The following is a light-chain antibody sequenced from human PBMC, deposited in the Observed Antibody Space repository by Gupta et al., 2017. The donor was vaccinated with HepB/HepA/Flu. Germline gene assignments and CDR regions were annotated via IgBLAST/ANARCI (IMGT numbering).Light chain of an antibody. CDR1: QDISNY. CDR3: QNYYSSPHP. Sequence: DIQMTQSPSSLSASVRDRVTITCRASQDISNYLAWYQQRPGKDPNLLIYAASTLISGVPSRFSGSGSGTDFTLTIISLQPEDVATYYCQNYYSSPHPFGHGTNVDIK. V-gene: IGKV1-27*01. J-gene: IGKJ3*01. CDR2: AAS.